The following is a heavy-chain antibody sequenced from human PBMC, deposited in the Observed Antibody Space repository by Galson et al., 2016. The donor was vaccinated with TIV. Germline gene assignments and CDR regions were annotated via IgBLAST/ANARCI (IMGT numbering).Heavy chain of an antibody. CDR3: ARGSPVRCSNFSCYLAH. Sequence: LRLSCAASGFIFDEHAMSWVRQVPGKGLEWVAGINWNGEWTLYADSVKGRFTISRGSARRSVYLQMDSLSVEDTALYYCARGSPVRCSNFSCYLAHWGQGTLVTVSS. V-gene: IGHV3-20*04. J-gene: IGHJ4*02. D-gene: IGHD2-2*01. CDR1: GFIFDEHA. CDR2: INWNGEWT.